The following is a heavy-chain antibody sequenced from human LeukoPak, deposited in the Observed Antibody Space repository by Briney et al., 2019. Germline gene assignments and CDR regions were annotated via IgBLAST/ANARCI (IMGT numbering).Heavy chain of an antibody. Sequence: GGSLRLSCAASGFTVSSNYMSWVRQAPGKGLEWVSYISSSSSTIYYADSVKGRFTISRDNAKNSLYLQMNSLRAEDTAVYYCAREGLRYFDWLPHLRYNWFDPWGQGTLVTVSS. V-gene: IGHV3-48*01. J-gene: IGHJ5*02. D-gene: IGHD3-9*01. CDR1: GFTVSSNY. CDR2: ISSSSSTI. CDR3: AREGLRYFDWLPHLRYNWFDP.